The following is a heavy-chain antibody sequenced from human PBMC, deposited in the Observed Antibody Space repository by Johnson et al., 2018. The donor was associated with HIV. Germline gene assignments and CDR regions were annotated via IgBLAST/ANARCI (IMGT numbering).Heavy chain of an antibody. CDR2: IYSGYST. D-gene: IGHD3-3*01. V-gene: IGHV3-66*01. J-gene: IGHJ3*02. CDR1: GFTFSSYA. CDR3: ARGYTIGAFDI. Sequence: GQLVESGGDLVQPGGSLRLSCAASGFTFSSYAMSWVRQAPGKGLEWVSVIYSGYSTYYADSVKGRFTISRDNSKNTLYLQMNSLRAEDTAVYYCARGYTIGAFDIWGQGTMVTVSS.